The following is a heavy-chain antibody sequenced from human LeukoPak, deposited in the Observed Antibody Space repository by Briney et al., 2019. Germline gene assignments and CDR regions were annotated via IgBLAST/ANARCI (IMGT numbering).Heavy chain of an antibody. CDR2: ISGTGGAT. V-gene: IGHV3-23*01. Sequence: GGSLRLSCAASGFIFRNYAMTWVRQAPGKGLEWVSGISGTGGATYYADSVKGRFTISRDNSKKTLYLQMNSLRAEDTAVFFCAKLEGATSPPFDYWGQGTLVTVSS. J-gene: IGHJ4*02. CDR1: GFIFRNYA. D-gene: IGHD1-26*01. CDR3: AKLEGATSPPFDY.